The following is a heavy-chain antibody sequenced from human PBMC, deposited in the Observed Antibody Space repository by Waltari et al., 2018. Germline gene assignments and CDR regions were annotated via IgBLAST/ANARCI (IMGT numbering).Heavy chain of an antibody. D-gene: IGHD5-12*01. CDR1: GGSISSSSYY. J-gene: IGHJ4*02. Sequence: QLQLQESGPGLVKPSETLSLTCTVSGGSISSSSYYWGWIRQPPGKGLEWIGSIYYSGSTYYNPSLKSRVTISVDTSKNQFSLKLSSVTVADTAVYYCARDGGEPLATWNYWGQGTLVTVSS. V-gene: IGHV4-39*07. CDR2: IYYSGST. CDR3: ARDGGEPLATWNY.